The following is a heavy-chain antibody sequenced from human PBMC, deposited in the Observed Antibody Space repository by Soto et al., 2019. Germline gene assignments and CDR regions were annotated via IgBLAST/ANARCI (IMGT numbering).Heavy chain of an antibody. V-gene: IGHV4-39*07. CDR1: GGSIGSSPYY. CDR3: ARVTGRYYYGMDV. Sequence: SETLSLTCTVSGGSIGSSPYYWGWIRQPPGKGLEWIGEINHSGSTNYNPSLKSRVTISVDTSKNQFSLKLSSVTAADTAVYYCARVTGRYYYGMDVWGQGTTVTVSS. J-gene: IGHJ6*02. CDR2: INHSGST.